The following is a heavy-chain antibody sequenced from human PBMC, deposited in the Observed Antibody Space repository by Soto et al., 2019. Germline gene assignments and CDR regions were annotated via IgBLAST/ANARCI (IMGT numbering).Heavy chain of an antibody. CDR1: GGTFSSYT. V-gene: IGHV1-69*02. CDR2: IIPILGIA. CDR3: ARARPSPQGYFDL. J-gene: IGHJ2*01. Sequence: QVQLVQSGAEVKKPGSSVKVSCKASGGTFSSYTISWVRQAPGQGLEWMGRIIPILGIANYAQKFQGRVTITADKSTSTAYMELSSLRSEDTDVYYWARARPSPQGYFDLWGRGTMVTVSS. D-gene: IGHD6-6*01.